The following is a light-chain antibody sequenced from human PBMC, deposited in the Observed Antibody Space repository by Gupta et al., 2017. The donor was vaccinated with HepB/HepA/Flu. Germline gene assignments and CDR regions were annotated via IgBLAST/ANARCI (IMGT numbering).Light chain of an antibody. CDR3: VLNMGSGISV. V-gene: IGLV8-61*01. CDR2: STN. J-gene: IGLJ3*02. Sequence: QTVVTQEPSFSVSPGGTVTLTCGLSSGSVSTSYYPTWYQQTPGQAPRTLIYSTNTRSSGVPDRFSGSILGNKAALTITGAQAYDESDYYCVLNMGSGISVFGGGTKLTVL. CDR1: SGSVSTSYY.